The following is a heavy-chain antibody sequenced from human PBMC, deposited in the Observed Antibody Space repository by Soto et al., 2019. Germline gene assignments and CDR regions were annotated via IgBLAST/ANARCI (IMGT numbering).Heavy chain of an antibody. Sequence: SETLSLTCTVSGGSISSYYWSWSRQPPGKGLEWIGYIFYSGSTNYNPSLKSRVTISVDTSKNQFSLKLSSVTAADTAVYYCARDKYGSGSYYFDYWGQGTLVTVSS. D-gene: IGHD3-10*01. V-gene: IGHV4-59*12. CDR3: ARDKYGSGSYYFDY. CDR1: GGSISSYY. J-gene: IGHJ4*02. CDR2: IFYSGST.